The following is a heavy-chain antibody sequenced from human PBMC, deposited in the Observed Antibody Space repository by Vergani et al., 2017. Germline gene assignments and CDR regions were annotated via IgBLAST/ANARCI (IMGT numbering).Heavy chain of an antibody. CDR2: ISWNSGSI. V-gene: IGHV3-9*01. CDR1: GFTFDDYA. D-gene: IGHD6-19*01. CDR3: ARENHSSGWYVSYFDY. J-gene: IGHJ4*02. Sequence: EVQLVESGGGLVQPGRSLRLSCAASGFTFDDYAMHWVRQAPGKGLEWVSGISWNSGSIGYADSVKGRFTISRDNAKNSLYLQMNSLRAEDTALYYCARENHSSGWYVSYFDYWGQGTLVTVSS.